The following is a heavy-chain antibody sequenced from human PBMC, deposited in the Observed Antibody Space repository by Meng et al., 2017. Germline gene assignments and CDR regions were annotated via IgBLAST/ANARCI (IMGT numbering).Heavy chain of an antibody. Sequence: GESLKISCAASGFTFSCYEMNWVRQAPGKGLGLVSYSSSSGSTKYYADSVKGRFTICRDNAKNSLYQKMNSLRAEDTAVYYCAKEKLACCGGDCYFSGAFDIWGQGTMVTVSS. J-gene: IGHJ3*02. V-gene: IGHV3-48*03. CDR1: GFTFSCYE. CDR3: AKEKLACCGGDCYFSGAFDI. CDR2: SSSSGSTK. D-gene: IGHD2-21*02.